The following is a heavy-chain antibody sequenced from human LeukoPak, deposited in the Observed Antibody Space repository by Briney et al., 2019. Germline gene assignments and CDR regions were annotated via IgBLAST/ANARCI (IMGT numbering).Heavy chain of an antibody. Sequence: PGRSLRLSCAASGFTFSNHSMHWVRQAPGKGLEWVANIWYDGSQEYYADTVKGRFTISRDISKNTLYLQMNSLRAEDTAVYYCARDLAAARLDFRGQGTLVTVSS. CDR1: GFTFSNHS. D-gene: IGHD6-6*01. CDR3: ARDLAAARLDF. V-gene: IGHV3-33*01. J-gene: IGHJ4*02. CDR2: IWYDGSQE.